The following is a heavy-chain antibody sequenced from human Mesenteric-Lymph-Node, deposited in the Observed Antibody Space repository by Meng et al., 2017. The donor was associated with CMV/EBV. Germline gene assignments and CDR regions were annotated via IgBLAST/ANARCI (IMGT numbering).Heavy chain of an antibody. D-gene: IGHD2-2*02. J-gene: IGHJ6*02. V-gene: IGHV3-21*01. CDR3: AIGLVPAAIYDYYYGMDV. CDR1: GFTFSSNW. Sequence: GESLKISCAASGFTFSSNWMNWVRQAPGKGLEWVSSISSSSSYIYYADSVKGRFTISRDNAKNSLYLQMNSLRAEDTAVYYCAIGLVPAAIYDYYYGMDVWGQGTTVTVSS. CDR2: ISSSSSYI.